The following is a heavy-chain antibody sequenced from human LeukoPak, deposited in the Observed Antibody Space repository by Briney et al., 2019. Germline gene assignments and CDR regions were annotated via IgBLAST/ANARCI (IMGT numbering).Heavy chain of an antibody. J-gene: IGHJ3*02. V-gene: IGHV3-53*01. CDR3: ARADYDFWSGSDAFDI. CDR2: IYSGGST. CDR1: GFTVSSNY. D-gene: IGHD3-3*01. Sequence: GGSLRLSCAASGFTVSSNYMSWVRQAPGKGLEWVSVIYSGGSTYYADSVKGRFTISRDNSKNTLYLQMNSLRAEDTAVYYCARADYDFWSGSDAFDIWGQGTMVTVSS.